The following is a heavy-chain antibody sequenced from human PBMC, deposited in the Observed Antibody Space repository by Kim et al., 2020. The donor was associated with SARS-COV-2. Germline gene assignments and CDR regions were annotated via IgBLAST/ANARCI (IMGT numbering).Heavy chain of an antibody. CDR3: AKVRSGSYYGDTYYFDY. CDR2: ISGSGGST. Sequence: GGSLRLSCAASGFTFSSYAMSWVRQAPGKGLEWVSAISGSGGSTYYADSVKGRFTISRDNSKNTLYLQMNSLRAEDTAVYYCAKVRSGSYYGDTYYFDYWGQGTLVTVSS. J-gene: IGHJ4*02. D-gene: IGHD1-26*01. V-gene: IGHV3-23*01. CDR1: GFTFSSYA.